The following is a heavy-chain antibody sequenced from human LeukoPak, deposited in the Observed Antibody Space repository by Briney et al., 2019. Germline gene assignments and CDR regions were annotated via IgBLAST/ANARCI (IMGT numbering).Heavy chain of an antibody. V-gene: IGHV3-7*01. CDR2: IKEDGSEQ. J-gene: IGHJ4*02. CDR3: ARDNVAYCGPDCPNFDY. Sequence: GGSLRLSCAVSGFTFSNYWMSWVRQAPGKGLEWVANIKEDGSEQYYVDSVKGRFIISRDNSKNSLYLQMNSVRAEDTAVYYCARDNVAYCGPDCPNFDYWGQGTLVTVSS. CDR1: GFTFSNYW. D-gene: IGHD2-21*01.